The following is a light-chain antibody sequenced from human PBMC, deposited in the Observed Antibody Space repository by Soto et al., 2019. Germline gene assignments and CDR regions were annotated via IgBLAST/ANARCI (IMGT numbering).Light chain of an antibody. Sequence: EIVLTQSPATLSLSPGERATLSCRASQSVTSFLAWYQQKPGQAPRLLIYEASHRTAGIPARFSGSGSGTDFTLTISSLEPEDFAVYYCQQRTNWRALTFGGGTRVEI. J-gene: IGKJ4*01. V-gene: IGKV3-11*01. CDR2: EAS. CDR3: QQRTNWRALT. CDR1: QSVTSF.